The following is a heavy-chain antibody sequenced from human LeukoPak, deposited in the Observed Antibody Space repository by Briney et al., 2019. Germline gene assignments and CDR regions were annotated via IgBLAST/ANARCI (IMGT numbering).Heavy chain of an antibody. CDR2: ISSNGGST. J-gene: IGHJ4*02. CDR3: VKDSRPDAPFDY. V-gene: IGHV3-64D*09. CDR1: GFTFSSYS. Sequence: GGSLRLSCAASGFTFSSYSMNWVRQAPGKGLEYVSAISSNGGSTYYADSVKGRFTISRDDSKNTLYLQMSSLRAEDTAVYYCVKDSRPDAPFDYWGQGTLVTVSS. D-gene: IGHD6-13*01.